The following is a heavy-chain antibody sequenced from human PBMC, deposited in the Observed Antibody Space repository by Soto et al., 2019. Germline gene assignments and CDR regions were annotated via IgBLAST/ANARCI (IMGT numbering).Heavy chain of an antibody. V-gene: IGHV1-69*01. CDR1: GGTFSKYA. J-gene: IGHJ3*02. CDR2: IIPIDGTT. Sequence: QVQLVQSGAEVKKPGSSVKVSCKASGGTFSKYAITWVRQAPGQGLEWMGGIIPIDGTTNFAQKIQGRVTISADESTSTAYMELSSLRSDDTAVYYCARALPVGDLFRFFDSWGQGTMVTVSS. CDR3: ARALPVGDLFRFFDS. D-gene: IGHD2-21*01.